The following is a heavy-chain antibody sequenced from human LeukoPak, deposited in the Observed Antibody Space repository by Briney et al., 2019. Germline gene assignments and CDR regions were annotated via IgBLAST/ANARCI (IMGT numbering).Heavy chain of an antibody. J-gene: IGHJ4*02. CDR2: VSGSGRNT. CDR1: GFTFSNYA. V-gene: IGHV3-23*01. Sequence: GGSLRLSCAGSGFTFSNYAVTWVRQAPGKGLEWVSSVSGSGRNTFYPDSVEGRFTISRDNAKNSLYLQMNSLRAEDTAVYYCARDIGEPDDYWGQGTLVTVSS. D-gene: IGHD3-10*01. CDR3: ARDIGEPDDY.